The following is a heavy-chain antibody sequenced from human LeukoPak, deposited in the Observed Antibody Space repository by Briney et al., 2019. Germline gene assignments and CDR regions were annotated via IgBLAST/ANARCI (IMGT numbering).Heavy chain of an antibody. J-gene: IGHJ4*02. D-gene: IGHD5-24*01. CDR1: GYIYNSYW. CDR2: IYPIESKT. Sequence: GESLKISCKGSGYIYNSYWIGWVRQMPGKGLEWIGIIYPIESKTKYSQSFEGQVTISADKSINTAYLQWTSLKASDTAMYFCATRDGYNLLSWGQGTLVTVSS. V-gene: IGHV5-51*01. CDR3: ATRDGYNLLS.